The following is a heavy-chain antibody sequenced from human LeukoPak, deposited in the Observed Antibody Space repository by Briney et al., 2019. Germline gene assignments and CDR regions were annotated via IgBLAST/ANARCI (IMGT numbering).Heavy chain of an antibody. V-gene: IGHV4-39*01. CDR1: GGPISSSSYY. Sequence: SETLSLTCTVSGGPISSSSYYWGWIRQPPGKGLEWIGSIYYSGSTYYNPSLKSRVTISVDTSKNQSSLKLSSVTATDTAVYYCARHLRAARYCGSSSCYDFDYWGQGTLVTVSS. D-gene: IGHD2-2*01. J-gene: IGHJ4*02. CDR2: IYYSGST. CDR3: ARHLRAARYCGSSSCYDFDY.